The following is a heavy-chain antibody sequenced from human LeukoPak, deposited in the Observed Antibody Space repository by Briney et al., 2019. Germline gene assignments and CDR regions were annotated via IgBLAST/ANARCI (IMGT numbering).Heavy chain of an antibody. CDR3: AKDLSAMIVVVHFDY. D-gene: IGHD3-22*01. CDR1: GFTFSSYW. Sequence: HPGGSLRLSCAASGFTFSSYWMSWVRQTPGKGLEWVANIKQDGSEKYYVDSVKGRFTISRDNSKNTLYLQMNSLRAEDTAVYYCAKDLSAMIVVVHFDYWGQGTLVTVSS. CDR2: IKQDGSEK. J-gene: IGHJ4*02. V-gene: IGHV3-7*03.